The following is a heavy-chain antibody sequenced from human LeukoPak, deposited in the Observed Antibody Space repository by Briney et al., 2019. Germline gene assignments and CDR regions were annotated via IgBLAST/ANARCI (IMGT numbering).Heavy chain of an antibody. D-gene: IGHD3-9*01. Sequence: GGSLRLSCAASGFTFSSYWMSWVRQAPGKGLEWVANIKQDGSEKYYVDSVKGRFTISRDNAKNSLYLQMNSLRAEDTAVHYCARARYFDWLTYNWFDPWGQGTLVTVSS. V-gene: IGHV3-7*01. CDR1: GFTFSSYW. CDR3: ARARYFDWLTYNWFDP. J-gene: IGHJ5*02. CDR2: IKQDGSEK.